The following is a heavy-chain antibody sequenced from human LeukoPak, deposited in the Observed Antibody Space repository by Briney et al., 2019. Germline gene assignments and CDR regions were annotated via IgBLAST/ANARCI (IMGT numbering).Heavy chain of an antibody. Sequence: PSETLSLTCTVSGGSISSSSYYWGWIRQPPGKGLEWIGTIYYSGSTYYNPSLKSRVTISIDTSKNQFSLKLSSVTAADTAVYYCARLAWQQLVNNWFDPWGQGTLVTVSS. V-gene: IGHV4-39*01. CDR3: ARLAWQQLVNNWFDP. CDR1: GGSISSSSYY. CDR2: IYYSGST. J-gene: IGHJ5*02. D-gene: IGHD6-13*01.